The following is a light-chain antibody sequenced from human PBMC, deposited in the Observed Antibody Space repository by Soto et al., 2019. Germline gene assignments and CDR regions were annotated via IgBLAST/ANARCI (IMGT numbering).Light chain of an antibody. J-gene: IGKJ1*01. Sequence: EIVLTQSPATLSLSPGERATLSCRASQSVSSYLAWYQQKPGRAPRLLIYDASDRATGIPARFSGSGSGTDFTLTISSLEPEDFAVYYCQQYGSSPKTFGQGTKVEIK. CDR3: QQYGSSPKT. V-gene: IGKV3-11*01. CDR1: QSVSSY. CDR2: DAS.